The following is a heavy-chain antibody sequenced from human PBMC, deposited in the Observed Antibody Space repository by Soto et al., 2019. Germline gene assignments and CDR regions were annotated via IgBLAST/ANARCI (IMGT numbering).Heavy chain of an antibody. CDR1: GYSVTSSDYY. D-gene: IGHD2-15*01. CDR2: MFYSGLA. V-gene: IGHV4-39*01. J-gene: IGHJ6*02. CDR3: APLSVSLSGPYGIHV. Sequence: ASETLSLTCIVSGYSVTSSDYYWAWIRQPPGRGLEWIGSMFYSGLAYYNPSLKSRVTLSVDTSKNQFSVRLNSVTAADTAVYYCAPLSVSLSGPYGIHVRGQGTTVTVSS.